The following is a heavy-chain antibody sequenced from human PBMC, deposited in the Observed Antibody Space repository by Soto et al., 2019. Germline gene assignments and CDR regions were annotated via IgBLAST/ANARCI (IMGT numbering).Heavy chain of an antibody. Sequence: ESGGGMVQPGTSLRLSCAASGFTFNSLSLHWVRQRPDKGLEWVAVISHDGRVTFYADFVKGRFTVSRDNSKNTIYLQVNSLRAEDTAVYYCAREPYGDSQYFDYWGQGTLVTVSS. CDR1: GFTFNSLS. J-gene: IGHJ4*02. CDR2: ISHDGRVT. V-gene: IGHV3-30*04. CDR3: AREPYGDSQYFDY. D-gene: IGHD2-21*02.